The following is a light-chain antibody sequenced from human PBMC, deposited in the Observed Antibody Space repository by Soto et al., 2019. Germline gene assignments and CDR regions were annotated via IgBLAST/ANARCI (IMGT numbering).Light chain of an antibody. CDR2: DAS. Sequence: EIVLTQSPGTLSLSPGERANLSCGASQFIDRYLALYRQIPGQSPRLLIYDASNRATGIPDRFSGGGSGTDFTLTISSIEPEDFAVYYCQQRSHLPPTFGQGARLEIK. CDR1: QFIDRY. J-gene: IGKJ5*01. CDR3: QQRSHLPPT. V-gene: IGKV3-11*01.